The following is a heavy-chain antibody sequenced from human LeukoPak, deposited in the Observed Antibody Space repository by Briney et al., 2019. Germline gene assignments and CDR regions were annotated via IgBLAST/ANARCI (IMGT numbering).Heavy chain of an antibody. V-gene: IGHV4-39*01. J-gene: IGHJ4*02. CDR1: GGSISSSSYY. CDR2: IYYSGST. Sequence: SETLSLTCTVSGGSISSSSYYWGWIRQPPGKGLEWIGSIYYSGSTYYNPSLKSRVTISVDTSKNQFSLKLSSVTAADTAVYYCARLRLGRKNYFDYWGQGTLVTVSS. D-gene: IGHD3-16*01. CDR3: ARLRLGRKNYFDY.